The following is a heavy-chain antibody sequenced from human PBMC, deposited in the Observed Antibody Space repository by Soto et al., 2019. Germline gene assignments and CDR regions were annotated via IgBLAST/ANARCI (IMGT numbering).Heavy chain of an antibody. D-gene: IGHD3-3*01. CDR1: GGSISSGGYY. CDR3: ARDNILGILYGGMDV. CDR2: IYYSGST. V-gene: IGHV4-30-4*08. Sequence: SETLSLTCTVSGGSISSGGYYWSWIRQHPGKGLEWIGYIYYSGSTYYNPSLKSRVTISVDTSKNQFSLKLSSVTAADTAVYYCARDNILGILYGGMDVWGQGTTVTVSS. J-gene: IGHJ6*02.